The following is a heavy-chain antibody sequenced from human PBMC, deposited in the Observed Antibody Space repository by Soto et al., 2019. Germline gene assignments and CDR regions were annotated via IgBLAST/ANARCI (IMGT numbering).Heavy chain of an antibody. J-gene: IGHJ5*02. CDR1: GDSVSSTPYS. Sequence: SETLSLTCTVSGDSVSSTPYSWGWFRQPPGKGLEWIGSIYKTGSSYNPSLKSRVTISQDTSQTQFSLKLSSMTAADTAMYYCAKLPTGFPNWIDPWGQGSPVTVSS. CDR3: AKLPTGFPNWIDP. V-gene: IGHV4-39*01. D-gene: IGHD2-21*01. CDR2: IYKTGS.